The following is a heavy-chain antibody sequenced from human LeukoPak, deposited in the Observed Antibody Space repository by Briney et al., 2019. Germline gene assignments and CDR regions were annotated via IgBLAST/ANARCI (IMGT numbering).Heavy chain of an antibody. CDR3: AKTYYDILTGYRAYAFDI. J-gene: IGHJ3*02. D-gene: IGHD3-9*01. V-gene: IGHV1-18*01. CDR2: VSSYNGDT. Sequence: ASVKVSCKTSGYTFNNYGISWVRQAPGQGLEWMGWVSSYNGDTNYAQKVQGRVTMSTDTSTRTAYMELSRLRSDDTAVYYCAKTYYDILTGYRAYAFDIWGQGTMVAVSS. CDR1: GYTFNNYG.